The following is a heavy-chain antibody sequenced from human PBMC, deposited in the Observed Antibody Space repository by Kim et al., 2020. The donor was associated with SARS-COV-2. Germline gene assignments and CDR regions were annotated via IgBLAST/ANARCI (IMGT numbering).Heavy chain of an antibody. CDR2: IRNRANTYTT. CDR1: GFTFSDHY. D-gene: IGHD2-15*01. J-gene: IGHJ4*02. CDR3: ARAQYCSGGNCYHPADH. V-gene: IGHV3-72*01. Sequence: GGSLRLSCAASGFTFSDHYMDWVRQAPGKGLEWVGRIRNRANTYTTQYGASVKGRFTILRDDLNNSLYLQLNSLRSEDTAVYYCARAQYCSGGNCYHPADHWGQGTLVTVSS.